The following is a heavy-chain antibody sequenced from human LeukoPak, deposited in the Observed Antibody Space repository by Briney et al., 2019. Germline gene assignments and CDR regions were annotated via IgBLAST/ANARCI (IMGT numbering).Heavy chain of an antibody. D-gene: IGHD4-11*01. V-gene: IGHV3-7*01. J-gene: IGHJ4*02. CDR1: EFSFSDFW. Sequence: SGGSLRLSCAASEFSFSDFWMGWVRQAPGKGLEWVANINQGGSETYYVDSVKGRFTISRDNAKKSLFLQMNSLRAEDTAGYYCTKGRSNHYWGQGTLVTVST. CDR3: TKGRSNHY. CDR2: INQGGSET.